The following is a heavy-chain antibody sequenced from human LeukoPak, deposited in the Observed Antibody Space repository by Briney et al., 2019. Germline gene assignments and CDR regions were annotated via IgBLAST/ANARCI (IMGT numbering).Heavy chain of an antibody. CDR1: GFTFSNYM. J-gene: IGHJ4*02. V-gene: IGHV3-74*01. CDR3: VRDFRSADY. CDR2: IKSDGITI. Sequence: GGSLRLSCAASGFTFSNYMMHWVRQAPGKGLVWVSRIKSDGITITYADSVKARFIISGDNARNTVYLQMNSLRVEDTAVYYCVRDFRSADYWGQGTLVTVSS.